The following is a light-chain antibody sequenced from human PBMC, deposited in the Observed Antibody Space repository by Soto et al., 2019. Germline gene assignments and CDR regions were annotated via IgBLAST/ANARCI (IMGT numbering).Light chain of an antibody. CDR2: GAS. CDR3: QQYGSSPRT. V-gene: IGKV3-20*01. J-gene: IGKJ1*01. CDR1: QSVSSNF. Sequence: EIVLTQSPGTLSLSPGEGATLSCRASQSVSSNFLAWYKQKPGQSPRLLIYGASNRATGIPDRFSGSGSGTDFTLTIGRLEPEDFAVYYCQQYGSSPRTFGQGTKVEIK.